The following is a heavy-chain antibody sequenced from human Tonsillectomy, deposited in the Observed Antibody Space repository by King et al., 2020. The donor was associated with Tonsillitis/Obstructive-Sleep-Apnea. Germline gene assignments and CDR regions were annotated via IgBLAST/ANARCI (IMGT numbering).Heavy chain of an antibody. CDR2: ISAYNGDT. CDR1: GYTFTTYG. CDR3: ARDSRSHYYDTSGYYTFEY. Sequence: VQLVESGAEVKKPGASVKVSCKASGYTFTTYGISWVRQAPGQGLEWMGWISAYNGDTNYAQKLQDRVTMTTDTSTSTAYMEVRSLRSGDTAVYYCARDSRSHYYDTSGYYTFEYWGQGTLVTVSS. J-gene: IGHJ4*02. D-gene: IGHD3-22*01. V-gene: IGHV1-18*01.